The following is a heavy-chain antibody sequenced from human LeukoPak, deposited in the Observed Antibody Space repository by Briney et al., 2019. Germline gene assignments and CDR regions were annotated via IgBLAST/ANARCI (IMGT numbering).Heavy chain of an antibody. CDR1: GYIFTSYG. Sequence: GASVKVSCKASGYIFTSYGISWVRQAPGQGLEWMGWISAYNGNTNYAQKLQGRVTMTTDTSTSTAYMELRSLRSDDTAVYYCARDQPRGELPTDEWAFDYWGQGTLVTVSS. J-gene: IGHJ4*02. CDR2: ISAYNGNT. V-gene: IGHV1-18*01. CDR3: ARDQPRGELPTDEWAFDY. D-gene: IGHD1-26*01.